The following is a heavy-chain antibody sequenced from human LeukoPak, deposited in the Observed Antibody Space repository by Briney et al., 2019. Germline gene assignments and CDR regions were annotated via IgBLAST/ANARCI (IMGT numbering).Heavy chain of an antibody. J-gene: IGHJ4*02. CDR3: ARGRGYCSSTSCYAEGY. V-gene: IGHV1-8*01. CDR2: MNPNSGNT. Sequence: EASVKVSCKASGYTFTSYDINWVRQATGQGLEWMGWMNPNSGNTGYAQKFQGRVTMTRNTSISTAYMELSSLRSEDTAVYYCARGRGYCSSTSCYAEGYWGQGTLVTVSS. D-gene: IGHD2-2*01. CDR1: GYTFTSYD.